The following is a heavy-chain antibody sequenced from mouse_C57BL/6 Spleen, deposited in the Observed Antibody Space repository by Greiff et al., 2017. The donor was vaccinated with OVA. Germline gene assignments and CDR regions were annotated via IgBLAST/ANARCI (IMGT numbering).Heavy chain of an antibody. Sequence: EVQLQQSGPELVKPGASVKIPCKASGYTFTDYNMDWVKQSHGKSLEWIGDINPNNGGTIYNQKFKGKATLTVDKSSSTAYMELRSLTSEDTAVYYCARCSHDGYEHWYFDVWGTGTTVTVAS. CDR3: ARCSHDGYEHWYFDV. CDR1: GYTFTDYN. D-gene: IGHD2-3*01. CDR2: INPNNGGT. J-gene: IGHJ1*03. V-gene: IGHV1-18*01.